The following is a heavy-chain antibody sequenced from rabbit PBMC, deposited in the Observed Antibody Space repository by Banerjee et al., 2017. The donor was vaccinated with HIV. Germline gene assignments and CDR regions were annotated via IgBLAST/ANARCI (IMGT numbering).Heavy chain of an antibody. Sequence: QEQLKESGGGLVTPAGTLTLTCTASGSDISSTYWICWVRQTPGKGLELIACIYSSYGDKWYASWVNGRFTISRSTSLNTVDLKKTSLTVADTATYFCGRDRDGDAGYGSLALWGPGTLVTVS. CDR2: IYSSYGDK. CDR1: GSDISSTYW. CDR3: GRDRDGDAGYGSLAL. D-gene: IGHD6-1*01. J-gene: IGHJ4*01. V-gene: IGHV1S43*01.